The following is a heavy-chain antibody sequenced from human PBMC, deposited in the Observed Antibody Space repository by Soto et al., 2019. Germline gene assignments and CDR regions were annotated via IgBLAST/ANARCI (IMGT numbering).Heavy chain of an antibody. D-gene: IGHD4-17*01. CDR3: ATEPDPPMQHDYGDPGRYYYYGMDV. CDR2: IIPIFGTA. J-gene: IGHJ6*02. V-gene: IGHV1-69*13. Sequence: ASVKVSCKASGGTFSSYAISWVRQAPGQGLEWMGGIIPIFGTANYAQKFQGRVTITADESTSTAYMELSSLRSEDTAVYYCATEPDPPMQHDYGDPGRYYYYGMDVWGQGTTVTVAS. CDR1: GGTFSSYA.